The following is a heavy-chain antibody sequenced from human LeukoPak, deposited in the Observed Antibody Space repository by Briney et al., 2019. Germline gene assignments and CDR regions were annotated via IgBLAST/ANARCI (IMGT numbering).Heavy chain of an antibody. Sequence: SVSGGSLSYGGHYWSWIRQHPGKGLEWIVYIYYSGTTYYNPPLKSPIAISLDTSKNQFSLNLNSVTAADTAMYYCARGSNWNERGHNWFDPWGQGTLVTVSS. D-gene: IGHD1-20*01. J-gene: IGHJ5*02. V-gene: IGHV4-31*01. CDR1: GGSLSYGGHY. CDR3: ARGSNWNERGHNWFDP. CDR2: IYYSGTT.